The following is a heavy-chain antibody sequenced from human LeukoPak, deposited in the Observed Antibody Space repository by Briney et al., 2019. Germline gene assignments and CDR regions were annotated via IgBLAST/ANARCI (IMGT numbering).Heavy chain of an antibody. CDR2: IKSKTDGGTI. Sequence: PGGSLRLSCAASGFTFSNAWMTWVRQAPGKGLEWVGRIKSKTDGGTIDYAAPVKGRFTISRDDSKNTLYLQMNSLKTEEPAVYYCFTYILLGWRHYWGQGTLVTVSS. CDR1: GFTFSNAW. CDR3: FTYILLGWRHY. J-gene: IGHJ4*02. D-gene: IGHD2-21*01. V-gene: IGHV3-15*01.